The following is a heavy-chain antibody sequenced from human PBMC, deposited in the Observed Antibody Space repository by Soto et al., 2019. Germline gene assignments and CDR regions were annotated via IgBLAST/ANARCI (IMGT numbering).Heavy chain of an antibody. CDR1: GFTFSNDW. J-gene: IGHJ4*02. CDR2: IKQDGSEK. D-gene: IGHD3-9*01. CDR3: ARGDYFDRRFDF. V-gene: IGHV3-7*03. Sequence: GWYLRLSCVDSGFTFSNDWMSWFRQAPGKVLEWVATIKQDGSEKYYVDSVKGRFTVSRDNTKNSLYLQMNSLRGEETAVYYCARGDYFDRRFDFWGQGALVTVSS.